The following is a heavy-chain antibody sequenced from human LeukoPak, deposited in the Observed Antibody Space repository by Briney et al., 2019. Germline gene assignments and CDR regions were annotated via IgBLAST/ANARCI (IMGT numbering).Heavy chain of an antibody. Sequence: PGGSLRLSCAASGFTFSDYWMNWVRQAPGKGLEWVASIKQDGSGKYYVDSVKGRFTISRDNAKNSLYLQMNSLRAEDTAVYYCARDGTSIVGSLDYWGQGTLVTVSS. D-gene: IGHD1-26*01. CDR2: IKQDGSGK. CDR1: GFTFSDYW. CDR3: ARDGTSIVGSLDY. V-gene: IGHV3-7*05. J-gene: IGHJ4*02.